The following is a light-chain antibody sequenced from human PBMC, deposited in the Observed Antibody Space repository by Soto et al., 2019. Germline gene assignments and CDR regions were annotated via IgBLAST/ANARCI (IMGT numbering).Light chain of an antibody. Sequence: QSVLTQPASVSGSHRQSITISCTGTSSDVGGYNYVSWYQQHPGKAPKLMIYDVSNRPSGVSNRFSGSKSGNTASLTISGLQAEDEADYYCSSYTSSSTQVFGTGTKVTVL. CDR2: DVS. J-gene: IGLJ1*01. CDR1: SSDVGGYNY. CDR3: SSYTSSSTQV. V-gene: IGLV2-14*01.